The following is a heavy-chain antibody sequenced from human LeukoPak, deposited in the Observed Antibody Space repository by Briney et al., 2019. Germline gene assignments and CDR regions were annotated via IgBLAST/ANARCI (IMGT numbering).Heavy chain of an antibody. CDR1: GYTFTTYS. CDR3: ARAQYGGKSGSWYSDL. J-gene: IGHJ2*01. Sequence: ASVKVSCKASGYTFTTYSISWLRQAPGEGLEWMGWISAYNANTNYAQKFHGRVTMTTDTSTTTAYMELRSLRSDDTAVYFCARAQYGGKSGSWYSDLWGRGTLVTVSS. V-gene: IGHV1-18*01. CDR2: ISAYNANT. D-gene: IGHD4-23*01.